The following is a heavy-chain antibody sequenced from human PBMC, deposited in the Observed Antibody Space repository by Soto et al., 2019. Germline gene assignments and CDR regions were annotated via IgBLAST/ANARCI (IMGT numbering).Heavy chain of an antibody. J-gene: IGHJ5*02. Sequence: SQTLSLTCAISGDSVSSNTASWNWIRQSPSRGLEWLGRTYFRSKWYNDYAVSVKSRIIINPDTSNNQFSLQLNSVTPEDTAVYFCAKGDNLGPKTGYAFDPWGQGVMVTVSS. CDR3: AKGDNLGPKTGYAFDP. V-gene: IGHV6-1*01. CDR1: GDSVSSNTAS. D-gene: IGHD5-12*01. CDR2: TYFRSKWYN.